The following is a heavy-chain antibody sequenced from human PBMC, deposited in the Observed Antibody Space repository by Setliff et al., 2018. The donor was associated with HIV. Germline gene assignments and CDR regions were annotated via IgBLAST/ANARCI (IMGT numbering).Heavy chain of an antibody. V-gene: IGHV3-21*01. D-gene: IGHD1-26*01. CDR1: GFTFSSYS. Sequence: GGSLRLSCAASGFTFSSYSVNWVRQAPGKGLEWVSSISSSSSYIYYADSMKGRFTISRDNAKNSLYLQMNSLRAEDTAVYYCARDPILGGPDFFDYWARGTLVTVSS. CDR3: ARDPILGGPDFFDY. J-gene: IGHJ4*02. CDR2: ISSSSSYI.